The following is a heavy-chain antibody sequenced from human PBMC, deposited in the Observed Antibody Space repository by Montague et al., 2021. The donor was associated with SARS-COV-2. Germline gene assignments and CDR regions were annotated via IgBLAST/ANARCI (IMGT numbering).Heavy chain of an antibody. Sequence: SETLSLTCSVSSGSIISSGYYWGWIRQPPGKELEWIGNIYYSGTTXYNPSLQSRGTISVDTSKNHLPLRLSSVTAADTAVYFCARGMIRGVTTPFDYWGQGSQVTVSS. D-gene: IGHD3-10*01. CDR2: IYYSGTT. J-gene: IGHJ4*02. V-gene: IGHV4-39*02. CDR3: ARGMIRGVTTPFDY. CDR1: SGSIISSGYY.